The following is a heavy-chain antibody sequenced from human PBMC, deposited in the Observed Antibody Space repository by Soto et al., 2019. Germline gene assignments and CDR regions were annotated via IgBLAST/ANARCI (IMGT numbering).Heavy chain of an antibody. J-gene: IGHJ3*02. CDR2: ISDDGDKV. V-gene: IGHV3-30-3*01. Sequence: QVQLVESGGGVVQPGRSLRLSCAASEFTFSDYAMHWVRQAPGKGLEWVAVISDDGDKVFYADSMKDRLTISRGNSKSTLFLQLTSLGPEDTALYYCARAHYHDSSGPNGHAFDIWGQGTLVTVSS. CDR3: ARAHYHDSSGPNGHAFDI. CDR1: EFTFSDYA. D-gene: IGHD3-22*01.